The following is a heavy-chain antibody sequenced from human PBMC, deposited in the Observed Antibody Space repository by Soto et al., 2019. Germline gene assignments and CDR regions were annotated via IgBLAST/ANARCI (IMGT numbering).Heavy chain of an antibody. V-gene: IGHV1-24*01. CDR1: GYTLTELS. J-gene: IGHJ5*02. Sequence: GASVKVSCKVSGYTLTELSMHWVRQAPGKGLEWMGGFDPEDGETIYAQKFQGRVTMTEDTSTDTAYMELSSLRSEDTAVYYCATEPGYCSGGSCYGWFDPWGQGTLVTVSS. CDR3: ATEPGYCSGGSCYGWFDP. D-gene: IGHD2-15*01. CDR2: FDPEDGET.